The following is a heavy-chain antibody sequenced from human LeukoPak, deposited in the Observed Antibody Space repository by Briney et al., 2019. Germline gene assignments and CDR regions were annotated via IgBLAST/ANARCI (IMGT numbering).Heavy chain of an antibody. V-gene: IGHV3-48*02. CDR1: GFTLSSYN. CDR3: VRDHNYYFGY. CDR2: ITTSIDII. J-gene: IGHJ4*02. Sequence: GGSLRLSCGASGFTLSSYNMNWVRQAPGKGLEWISYITTSIDIISYADSVKGRFTISRDNAKNSLYLQMDSLRDEDTAVYYCVRDHNYYFGYWGQGILVTVSA.